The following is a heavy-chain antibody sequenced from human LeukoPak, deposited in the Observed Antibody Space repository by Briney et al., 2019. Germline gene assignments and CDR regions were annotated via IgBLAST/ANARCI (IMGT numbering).Heavy chain of an antibody. Sequence: RGSLRLSCAASGFTFSSYAMHWVRQAPGKGLEYVSAISSNGGSTYYANSVKGRFTISRDNSKNTLYLQMGSLRAEDMAVYYCARDSRATIFGVVRRYYYYYMDVWGKGTTVTVSS. D-gene: IGHD3-3*01. V-gene: IGHV3-64*01. CDR1: GFTFSSYA. CDR3: ARDSRATIFGVVRRYYYYYMDV. CDR2: ISSNGGST. J-gene: IGHJ6*03.